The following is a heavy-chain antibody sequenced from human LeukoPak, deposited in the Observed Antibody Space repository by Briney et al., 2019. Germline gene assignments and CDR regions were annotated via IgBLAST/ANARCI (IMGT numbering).Heavy chain of an antibody. V-gene: IGHV4-39*07. CDR2: INHSGST. CDR1: GGSISSSNSY. J-gene: IGHJ4*02. CDR3: ARGGYSGYDFGDY. D-gene: IGHD5-12*01. Sequence: PSETLSLTCTVSGGSISSSNSYWSWIRQPPGKGLEWIGEINHSGSTNYNPSLKSRVTISVDTSKNQFSLKLSSVTAADTAVYYCARGGYSGYDFGDYWGQGTLVTVSS.